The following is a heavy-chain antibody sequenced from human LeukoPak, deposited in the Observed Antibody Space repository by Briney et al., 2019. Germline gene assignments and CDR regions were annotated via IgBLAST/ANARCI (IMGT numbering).Heavy chain of an antibody. CDR1: GFTFGTYA. CDR2: ISDDGSFQ. V-gene: IGHV3-30*04. Sequence: PGGSLRLSCVASGFTFGTYAMHWVRQAPGKPREGVAVISDDGSFQYYGDSVRGRFTFSRDNSKNTLFLQMDSLRAEASAVYYFGRAEWEPSNPINYWGQGTLVTVSS. CDR3: GRAEWEPSNPINY. D-gene: IGHD1-26*01. J-gene: IGHJ4*02.